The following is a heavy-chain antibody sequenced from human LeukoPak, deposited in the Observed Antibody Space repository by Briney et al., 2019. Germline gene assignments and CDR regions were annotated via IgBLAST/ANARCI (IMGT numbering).Heavy chain of an antibody. CDR1: GFIFSDYY. CDR3: ARLHSTAAAGTYDY. V-gene: IGHV3-11*06. D-gene: IGHD6-13*01. CDR2: ISTDSGFT. J-gene: IGHJ4*02. Sequence: KPGGSLRLSCAASGFIFSDYYMTWIRQAPGKGLDWISYISTDSGFTSYADSVRGRFTVSRDNAKNSLYLQMNSLRAEDTAVYYCARLHSTAAAGTYDYWGQGTLVTVSS.